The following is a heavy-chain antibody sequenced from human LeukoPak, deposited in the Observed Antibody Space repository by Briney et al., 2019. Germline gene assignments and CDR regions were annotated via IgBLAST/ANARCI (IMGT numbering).Heavy chain of an antibody. CDR2: IYYSGRT. J-gene: IGHJ4*02. CDR3: ARHRIAVAGTGLFDY. Sequence: SETLSLTCTVSGGSISSGGYYWSWIRQPPGKGLEWIGYIYYSGRTNYNPSLESRVTISVDTSQNHLSLRLSSVTSADTAVYYCARHRIAVAGTGLFDYWGQGSLVTVSS. CDR1: GGSISSGGYY. D-gene: IGHD6-19*01. V-gene: IGHV4-61*03.